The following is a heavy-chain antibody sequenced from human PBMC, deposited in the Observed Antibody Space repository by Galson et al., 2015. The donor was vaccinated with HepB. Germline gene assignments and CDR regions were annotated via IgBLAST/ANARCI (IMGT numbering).Heavy chain of an antibody. Sequence: SVKVSCKASGGTFSSYAISWVRQAPGQGLEWMGGIIPIFGSANYAQKFQGRVTITADESTSTAYMELSSLRSEDTAAYYCATSYQPLLYYFDSWGQGTLVTVSS. CDR2: IIPIFGSA. J-gene: IGHJ4*02. CDR1: GGTFSSYA. V-gene: IGHV1-69*13. CDR3: ATSYQPLLYYFDS. D-gene: IGHD2-2*01.